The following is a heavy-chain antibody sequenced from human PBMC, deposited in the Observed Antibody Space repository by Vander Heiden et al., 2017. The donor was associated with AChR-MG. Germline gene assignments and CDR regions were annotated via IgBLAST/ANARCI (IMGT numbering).Heavy chain of an antibody. J-gene: IGHJ5*01. Sequence: QVQLQESGPGLVKPSETLSLTCTVSGASVPSSPYYWSWIRQPPGKGLEWIGHISYTGTTDYNPSLNSRVTISIDTSKKQFSLRLTSVTAADTAVYYCARLSPQNFFDSWGQGALVTVSS. CDR2: ISYTGTT. V-gene: IGHV4-61*01. D-gene: IGHD1-7*01. CDR1: GASVPSSPYY. CDR3: ARLSPQNFFDS.